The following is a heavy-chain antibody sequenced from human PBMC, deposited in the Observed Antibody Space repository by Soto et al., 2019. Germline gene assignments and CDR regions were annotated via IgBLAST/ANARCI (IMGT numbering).Heavy chain of an antibody. CDR2: INAGNGNT. D-gene: IGHD6-19*01. J-gene: IGHJ3*02. CDR1: GYTFTSYA. Sequence: ASVKVSCKASGYTFTSYAMHWVRQAPGQRLEWMGWINAGNGNTKYSQKFQGRVTITRDTSASTAYMELRSLRSDDTAVYYCAGSQPGVAVAGTLSAGRAFDIWGQGTMVTVSS. V-gene: IGHV1-3*01. CDR3: AGSQPGVAVAGTLSAGRAFDI.